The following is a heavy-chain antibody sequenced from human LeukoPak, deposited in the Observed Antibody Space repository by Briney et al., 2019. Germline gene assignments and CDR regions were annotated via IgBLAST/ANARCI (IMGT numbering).Heavy chain of an antibody. V-gene: IGHV5-51*01. Sequence: GESLKISCTSSGNRVSNFWIAWVRPMPGKGLEWMGIIYPSNSKTRYSPSFEDEVTISADKSISTVYLQWSSPKTSDSAIYYCARGGQAVPGQRFDYWGQGTLVTVS. CDR1: GNRVSNFW. CDR3: ARGGQAVPGQRFDY. J-gene: IGHJ4*02. D-gene: IGHD6-19*01. CDR2: IYPSNSKT.